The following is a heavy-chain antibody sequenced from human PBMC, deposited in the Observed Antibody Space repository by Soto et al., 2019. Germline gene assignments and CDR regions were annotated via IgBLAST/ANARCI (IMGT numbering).Heavy chain of an antibody. CDR1: DGSFSGYY. CDR3: VRRRTSDWWGRLMDV. V-gene: IGHV4-34*01. CDR2: INHSGTT. J-gene: IGHJ6*02. Sequence: PSETQSLTCAVSDGSFSGYYGHWIRQPPGKGLEWIGEINHSGTTNFSPSLKSRVTMSVDTSNTLFSLRLRSVTAADTAVYYCVRRRTSDWWGRLMDVWGQGTTVTVSS. D-gene: IGHD2-8*02.